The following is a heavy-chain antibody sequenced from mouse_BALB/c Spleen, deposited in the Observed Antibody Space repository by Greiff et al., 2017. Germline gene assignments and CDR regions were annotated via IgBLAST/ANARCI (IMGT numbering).Heavy chain of an antibody. CDR2: ISSGGSYT. Sequence: EVQRVESGGGLVKPGGSLKLSCAASGFTFSSYAMSWVRQSPEKRLEWVAEISSGGSYTYYPDTVTGRFTISRDNAKNTLYLEMSSLRSEDTAMYYCARDREYGNRYFDVWGAGTTVTVSS. CDR1: GFTFSSYA. J-gene: IGHJ1*01. D-gene: IGHD2-10*02. CDR3: ARDREYGNRYFDV. V-gene: IGHV5-9-4*01.